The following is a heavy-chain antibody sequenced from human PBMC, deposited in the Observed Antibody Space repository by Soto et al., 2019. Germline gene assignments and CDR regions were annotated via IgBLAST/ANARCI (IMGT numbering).Heavy chain of an antibody. CDR2: FDPEDGET. V-gene: IGHV1-24*01. CDR3: AKDTSYGDRKYYFDY. Sequence: ASVKVSCKVSGYTLTELSMHWVRQAPGKGLEWMGGFDPEDGETIYAQKFQGRVTMTEDTSTDTAYMELSSLRSEDTAVYYCAKDTSYGDRKYYFDYWGQGTLVTVSS. CDR1: GYTLTELS. J-gene: IGHJ4*02. D-gene: IGHD4-17*01.